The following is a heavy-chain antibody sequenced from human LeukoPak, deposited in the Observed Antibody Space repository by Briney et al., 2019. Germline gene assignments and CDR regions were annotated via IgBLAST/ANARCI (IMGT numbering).Heavy chain of an antibody. CDR2: ISGNGGTT. J-gene: IGHJ4*02. Sequence: PGGSLRLSCVDSGFTSSNYAMSWVRQAPGGGLEWVSTISGNGGTTYYADSVKGRFTISRDNSKNTLHLQMNSLRAEDTAVFYCAKATTISAAGSHFVYWGQGTLVTVSS. CDR3: AKATTISAAGSHFVY. CDR1: GFTSSNYA. V-gene: IGHV3-23*01. D-gene: IGHD6-13*01.